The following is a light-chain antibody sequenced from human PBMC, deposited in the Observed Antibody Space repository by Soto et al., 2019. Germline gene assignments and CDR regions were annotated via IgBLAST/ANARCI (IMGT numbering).Light chain of an antibody. CDR2: EVS. Sequence: QSALTQPASVSGSPGQSITISCTGTSSDVGSYIYVSWYQQHPGKAPKLMIYEVSNRPSGVSNRFSGSKSGNTASLTISGLQAEDEADYYCNSYTSGSTRVLFGGGTKLTVL. J-gene: IGLJ2*01. CDR3: NSYTSGSTRVL. V-gene: IGLV2-14*01. CDR1: SSDVGSYIY.